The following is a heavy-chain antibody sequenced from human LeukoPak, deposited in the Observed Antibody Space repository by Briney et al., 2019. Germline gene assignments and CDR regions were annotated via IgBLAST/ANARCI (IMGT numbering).Heavy chain of an antibody. V-gene: IGHV3-7*02. J-gene: IGHJ4*02. CDR3: ARPNYYGSGTYYPDY. Sequence: GGSLRLSCAASEFSFSRSWMNWVRQAPGKGLEWVANIKQDGSAKYYVDSVEGRFTISRDNAKNTLYLQMNSLRAEDTAVYYCARPNYYGSGTYYPDYWGQGTLVTVSS. CDR2: IKQDGSAK. D-gene: IGHD3-10*01. CDR1: EFSFSRSW.